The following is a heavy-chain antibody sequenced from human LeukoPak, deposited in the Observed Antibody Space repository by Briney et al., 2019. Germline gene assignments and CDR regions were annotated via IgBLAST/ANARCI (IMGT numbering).Heavy chain of an antibody. D-gene: IGHD2-2*01. Sequence: SQTLSLTCAISGDSVSSNSAAWNWIRQSPSRGLEWLGRTYYRSKWYKDYAVSVKSRITINPDTSKNQSSLQLNSVTPEDTAVYYCARAVVPAAYLRYYYGMDVWGQGTTVTV. CDR3: ARAVVPAAYLRYYYGMDV. V-gene: IGHV6-1*01. CDR1: GDSVSSNSAA. J-gene: IGHJ6*02. CDR2: TYYRSKWYK.